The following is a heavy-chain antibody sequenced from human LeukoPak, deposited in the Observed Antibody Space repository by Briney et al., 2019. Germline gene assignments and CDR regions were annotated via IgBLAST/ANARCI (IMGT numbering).Heavy chain of an antibody. Sequence: GASVKVSCKASGYTFTDYYMHWVRQAPGQGLEWMGGINPDGGGTNYAQKFQGRVTMTRDTSISTAYMELSSPRSDDTSVYYCAKRSGSDAFDIWGQGTMVTVSS. J-gene: IGHJ3*02. V-gene: IGHV1-2*02. CDR2: INPDGGGT. CDR1: GYTFTDYY. CDR3: AKRSGSDAFDI. D-gene: IGHD3-3*01.